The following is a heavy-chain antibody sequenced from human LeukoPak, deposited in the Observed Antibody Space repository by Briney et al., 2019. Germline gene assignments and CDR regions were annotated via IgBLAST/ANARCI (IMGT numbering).Heavy chain of an antibody. CDR2: IIPIFGTA. Sequence: SVKVSCKASGGTVSSYAISWVRQAPGQGLEWMGGIIPIFGTANYAQKFQGRVTITTDESTSTAYMELSSLRSEDTAVYYCARVDCSGGSCYRPFFDYWGQGTLVTVSS. D-gene: IGHD2-15*01. CDR3: ARVDCSGGSCYRPFFDY. J-gene: IGHJ4*02. CDR1: GGTVSSYA. V-gene: IGHV1-69*05.